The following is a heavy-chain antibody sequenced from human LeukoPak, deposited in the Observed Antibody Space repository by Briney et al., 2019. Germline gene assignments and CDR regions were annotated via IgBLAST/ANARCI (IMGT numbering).Heavy chain of an antibody. V-gene: IGHV4-59*01. CDR1: GGSISSYY. CDR3: ARGWYYDFWSGPQIFDY. J-gene: IGHJ4*02. Sequence: SQTLSLTCTVSGGSISSYYWSWIRQPPGKGLEWIGYIYYSGSTNYNPSLKSRVTISVDTSKNQFSLKLSSVTAADTAVYYCARGWYYDFWSGPQIFDYWGQGTLVTVSS. D-gene: IGHD3-3*01. CDR2: IYYSGST.